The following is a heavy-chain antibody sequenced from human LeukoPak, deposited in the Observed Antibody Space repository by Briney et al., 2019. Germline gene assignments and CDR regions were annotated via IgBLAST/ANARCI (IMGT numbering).Heavy chain of an antibody. V-gene: IGHV1-2*02. CDR2: INPNSGDT. CDR1: GYTFTGYY. CDR3: ATWELPRRADFDY. D-gene: IGHD1-26*01. Sequence: ASVKVSCKSSGYTFTGYYIHWVRQAPGQGLEWMGWINPNSGDTNYVRKFQGRVTMTRDTSITTAYMELSRLLSDDTAVYYCATWELPRRADFDYWGQGTLVTVSS. J-gene: IGHJ4*02.